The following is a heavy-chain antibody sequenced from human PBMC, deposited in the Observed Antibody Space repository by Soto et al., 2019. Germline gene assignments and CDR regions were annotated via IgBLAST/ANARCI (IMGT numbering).Heavy chain of an antibody. CDR2: ISGSGGST. J-gene: IGHJ6*03. CDR3: AKYGDFYYYMDV. CDR1: GFTFSSYA. Sequence: GGSLRFSCAASGFTFSSYAMSWVRQAPGRGLEWVSAISGSGGSTYYADSVKGRFTISRDNSKNTLYLQMNSLRAEDTAVYYCAKYGDFYYYMDVWGKGTTVTVSS. V-gene: IGHV3-23*01. D-gene: IGHD4-17*01.